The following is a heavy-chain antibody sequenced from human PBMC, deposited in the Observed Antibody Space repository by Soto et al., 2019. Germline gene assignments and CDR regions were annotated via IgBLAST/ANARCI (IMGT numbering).Heavy chain of an antibody. V-gene: IGHV3-30*18. Sequence: QVQLVESGGGVVQPGRSLRLSCAASGFTFSSYGMHWVRQAPGKGLEWVAVISYDGSNKYYADSVKGRFTISRDSSKNTLYLQMNSLRAEDTAVYYCAKDYEHSIVVTAYYFDYWGQGTLVTVSS. CDR1: GFTFSSYG. D-gene: IGHD2-21*02. CDR2: ISYDGSNK. CDR3: AKDYEHSIVVTAYYFDY. J-gene: IGHJ4*02.